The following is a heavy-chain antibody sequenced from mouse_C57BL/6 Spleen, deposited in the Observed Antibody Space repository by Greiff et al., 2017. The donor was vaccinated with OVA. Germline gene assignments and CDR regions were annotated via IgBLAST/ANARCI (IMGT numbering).Heavy chain of an antibody. V-gene: IGHV1-82*01. J-gene: IGHJ4*01. D-gene: IGHD1-1*01. Sequence: VKLMESGPELVKPGASVKISCKASGYAFSSSWMNWVKQRPGKGLEWIGRIYPGDGDTNYNGKFKGKATLTADKSSSTAYMQLSSLTSEDSAVYFCARNYGSPYAMDYWGQGTSVTVSS. CDR1: GYAFSSSW. CDR2: IYPGDGDT. CDR3: ARNYGSPYAMDY.